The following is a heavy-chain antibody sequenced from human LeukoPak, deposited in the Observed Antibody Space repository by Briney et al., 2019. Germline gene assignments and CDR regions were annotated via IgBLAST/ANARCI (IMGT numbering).Heavy chain of an antibody. J-gene: IGHJ3*02. V-gene: IGHV3-74*01. D-gene: IGHD2-15*01. CDR2: INSDGSST. CDR1: GSTFSRYW. CDR3: AREDSSGISAFDI. Sequence: HPGGSLRLSCAVSGSTFSRYWMHWVRQAPGKGLVWVSRINSDGSSTSYADSVKGRFTISRDNAKNTLYLQMNSLRAEDTAVYFCAREDSSGISAFDIWGQGTMVTVSS.